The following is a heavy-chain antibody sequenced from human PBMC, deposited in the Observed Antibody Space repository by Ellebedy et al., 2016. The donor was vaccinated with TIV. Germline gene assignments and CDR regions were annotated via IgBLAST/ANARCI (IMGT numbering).Heavy chain of an antibody. D-gene: IGHD3-16*01. CDR3: ARVGMAVSGHTVWGY. J-gene: IGHJ4*02. CDR1: GYIFSSYG. V-gene: IGHV1-18*04. CDR2: TSAHNGNT. Sequence: ASVKVSCKASGYIFSSYGTTWVRQAPGQGLEWMGWTSAHNGNTNFAQNLQDRLTMTTDTSTSTAYMELRSLGSDDTAVYYCARVGMAVSGHTVWGYWGQGTLVTVSS.